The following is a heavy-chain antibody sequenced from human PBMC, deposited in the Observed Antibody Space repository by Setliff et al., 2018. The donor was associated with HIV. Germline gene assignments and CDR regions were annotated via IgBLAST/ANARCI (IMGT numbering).Heavy chain of an antibody. CDR1: GASINTHY. V-gene: IGHV4-59*11. CDR2: ISHSGNT. D-gene: IGHD1-26*01. CDR3: ARSTVGAGASFP. Sequence: ETLSLTCTVSGASINTHYWSWIRQPPGKGLEWIGCISHSGNTNFNPSLNSRVTISLDTSKNQFSLRLTSLTAADTAIYYCARSTVGAGASFPWGRGILVTVSS. J-gene: IGHJ5*02.